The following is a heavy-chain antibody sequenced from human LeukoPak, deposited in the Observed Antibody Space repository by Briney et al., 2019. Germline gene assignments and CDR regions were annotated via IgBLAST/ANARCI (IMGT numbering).Heavy chain of an antibody. V-gene: IGHV3-23*01. CDR2: ISGSGGST. D-gene: IGHD1-26*01. CDR3: AKDLGGVGRRGAFDI. Sequence: PGASLRLSCAGSGCTFSSYAMSWVRQAPGKGLEWVSAISGSGGSTYYADSVKGRFTISRDNSKNTLYLQMNSLRAEDTAVYYCAKDLGGVGRRGAFDIWGQGTMVTVSS. J-gene: IGHJ3*02. CDR1: GCTFSSYA.